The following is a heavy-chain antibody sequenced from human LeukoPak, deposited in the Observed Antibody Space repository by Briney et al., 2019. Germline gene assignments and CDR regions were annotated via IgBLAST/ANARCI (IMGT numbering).Heavy chain of an antibody. CDR3: ARDNTAAAGRYYYYYMDV. CDR2: ISYDGSNK. D-gene: IGHD6-13*01. Sequence: GRSLRLSCAVSGLTFSSYAMHWVRQAPGKGLEWVAVISYDGSNKYYADSVKGRFTISRDNAKNSLYLQMNSLRAEDTAVYYCARDNTAAAGRYYYYYMDVWGKGTTVTVSS. J-gene: IGHJ6*03. CDR1: GLTFSSYA. V-gene: IGHV3-30*04.